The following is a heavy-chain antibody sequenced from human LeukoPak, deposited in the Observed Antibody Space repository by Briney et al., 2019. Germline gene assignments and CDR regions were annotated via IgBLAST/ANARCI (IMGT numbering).Heavy chain of an antibody. Sequence: ASVKVSCKASGYTFTSYVMHWVRQAPGQRLEWMGWINAGNGNTKYSQKFQGRVTITRDTSASTAYMELSSLRSEDTAVYYCARATRVSYGMDVWGKGTTVTVSS. J-gene: IGHJ6*04. CDR2: INAGNGNT. V-gene: IGHV1-3*01. CDR1: GYTFTSYV. CDR3: ARATRVSYGMDV. D-gene: IGHD3-10*01.